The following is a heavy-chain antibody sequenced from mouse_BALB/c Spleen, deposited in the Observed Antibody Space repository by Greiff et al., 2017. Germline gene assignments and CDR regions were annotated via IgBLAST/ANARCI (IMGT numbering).Heavy chain of an antibody. D-gene: IGHD1-1*01. V-gene: IGHV5-17*02. J-gene: IGHJ2*01. CDR2: ISSGSSTI. Sequence: EVQRVESGGGLVQPGGSRKLSCAASGFTFSSFGMHWVRQAPEKGLEWVAYISSGSSTIYYADTVKGRFTISRDNPKNTLFLQMTSLRSEDTAMYYCARWDYGSPDYWGQGTTLTVSS. CDR3: ARWDYGSPDY. CDR1: GFTFSSFG.